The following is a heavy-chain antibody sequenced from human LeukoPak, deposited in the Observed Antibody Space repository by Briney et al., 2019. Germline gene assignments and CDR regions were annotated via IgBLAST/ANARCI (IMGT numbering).Heavy chain of an antibody. D-gene: IGHD3-10*01. CDR3: ARGGPITMVRGADDAFDI. V-gene: IGHV1-2*02. CDR1: GYTFTGYY. Sequence: ASVKVSCKASGYTFTGYYMHWVRQAPGQGLEWMGWINPNSGGTNYAQKFQGRVTMTRDTSISTAYMELSRLRSDDTAVYYCARGGPITMVRGADDAFDIWGQGTMVTVSS. J-gene: IGHJ3*02. CDR2: INPNSGGT.